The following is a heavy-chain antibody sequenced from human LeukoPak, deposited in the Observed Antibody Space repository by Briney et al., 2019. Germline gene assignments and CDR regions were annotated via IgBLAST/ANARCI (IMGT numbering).Heavy chain of an antibody. J-gene: IGHJ4*02. CDR1: GFTVSSNY. CDR3: ARGRQWLGTDPCY. D-gene: IGHD6-19*01. Sequence: GGSLRLSCAASGFTVSSNYMGWVRQAPGKGLEWVSVIYSGGSTYYADSVKGRFTISRDNAKNSLYLQMNSLRAEDTAVYYCARGRQWLGTDPCYWGQGTLVTVSS. V-gene: IGHV3-66*01. CDR2: IYSGGST.